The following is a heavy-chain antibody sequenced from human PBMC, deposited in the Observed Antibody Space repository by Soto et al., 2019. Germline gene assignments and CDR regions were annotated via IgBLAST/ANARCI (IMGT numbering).Heavy chain of an antibody. CDR2: IKEDGSEK. V-gene: IGHV3-7*01. Sequence: EVELAESGGGLVQPGGSLRLSCAASGFTFKNHWMSWVRQAPGKGLEWVANIKEDGSEKYLVDAVKGRFVSSRDNAKNSLYLEMNSLRGEDTAVYYCARGGTPSATGVGCWGQGTLVTVSS. D-gene: IGHD3-10*01. J-gene: IGHJ4*02. CDR3: ARGGTPSATGVGC. CDR1: GFTFKNHW.